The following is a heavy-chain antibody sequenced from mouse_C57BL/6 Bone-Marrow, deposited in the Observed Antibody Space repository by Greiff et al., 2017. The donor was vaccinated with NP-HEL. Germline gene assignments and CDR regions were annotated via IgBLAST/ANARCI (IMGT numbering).Heavy chain of an antibody. CDR2: ISSGGSYP. CDR3: ARWASSGSWAY. CDR1: GFTFSSYG. D-gene: IGHD3-2*02. Sequence: DVKLVESGGDLVKPGGSLKLSCAASGFTFSSYGMSWVRQTPDKRLEWVATISSGGSYPYYPDSVKGRLTISRANAKNTLNLQLSSLKSEDTAMYYCARWASSGSWAYWGQGTLVTVSA. J-gene: IGHJ3*01. V-gene: IGHV5-6*02.